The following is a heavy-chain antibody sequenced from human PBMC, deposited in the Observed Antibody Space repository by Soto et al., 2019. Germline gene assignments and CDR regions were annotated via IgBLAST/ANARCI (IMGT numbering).Heavy chain of an antibody. V-gene: IGHV3-53*01. CDR1: GFTVSNNY. Sequence: EVQLVESGGGLIQPGGSLRLSCAASGFTVSNNYMRWVRQAPGKGLEWVSLIYSGGSTHYADSVKGRFTISRDNSKHTLDLHMNSLSVEDTAVYYCARDPPGIAASGGGGWGQGTLVTVSS. J-gene: IGHJ4*02. CDR2: IYSGGST. CDR3: ARDPPGIAASGGGG. D-gene: IGHD6-13*01.